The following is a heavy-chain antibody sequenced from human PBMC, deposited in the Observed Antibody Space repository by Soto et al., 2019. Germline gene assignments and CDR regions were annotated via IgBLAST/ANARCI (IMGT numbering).Heavy chain of an antibody. CDR3: ASLVGAYNKFDY. D-gene: IGHD1-26*01. CDR1: GGSISSGGYY. V-gene: IGHV4-31*03. Sequence: SETLSLTCTVSGGSISSGGYYWSWIRQHPGKGLEWIGYIYYSGSTYYNPSLKSRVTISVDTSKNQFSLKLSSVTAADTAVYYCASLVGAYNKFDYWGQGTLVTVSS. CDR2: IYYSGST. J-gene: IGHJ4*02.